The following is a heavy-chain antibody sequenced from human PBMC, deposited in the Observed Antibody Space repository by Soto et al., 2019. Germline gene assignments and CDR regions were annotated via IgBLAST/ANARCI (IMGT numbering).Heavy chain of an antibody. CDR3: ARPDARFDSTAY. CDR2: IKEDGSET. D-gene: IGHD3-22*01. V-gene: IGHV3-7*04. Sequence: EVQLVESGGGLVQPGGSLRLSCAASGFRFSSYWMSWVRQTPGKGLEWVANIKEDGSETKYVDSVKGRFTISRDNGKNSVYLQMSSLRVEDTAVYYCARPDARFDSTAYWGQGTLVTVSS. J-gene: IGHJ4*02. CDR1: GFRFSSYW.